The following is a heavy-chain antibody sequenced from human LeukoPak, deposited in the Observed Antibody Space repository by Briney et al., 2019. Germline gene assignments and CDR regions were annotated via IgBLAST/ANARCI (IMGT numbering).Heavy chain of an antibody. CDR2: IKHDGSEK. CDR1: TFTFSDYW. V-gene: IGHV3-7*01. J-gene: IGHJ4*02. CDR3: ARDCGLSGYDLCDY. Sequence: GGSLRLSCAASTFTFSDYWMNWVRQAPGKGLEWVATIKHDGSEKHYVDSVEGRFTISRDNAMNSLYLQMNSLRAEDTAVYYCARDCGLSGYDLCDYWGQGTLVPVSS. D-gene: IGHD5-12*01.